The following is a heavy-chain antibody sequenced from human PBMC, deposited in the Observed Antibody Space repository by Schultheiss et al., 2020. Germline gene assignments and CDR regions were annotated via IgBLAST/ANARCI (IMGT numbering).Heavy chain of an antibody. CDR3: ARGQAYSSSWYFYYYYYGMDV. V-gene: IGHV4-61*01. J-gene: IGHJ6*02. Sequence: SETLSLTCTVSGGSVSSGSYYWSWIRQPPGKGLEWIGYIYYSGITNYNPSLKSRVTISVDTSKNQFSLKLSSVTAADTAVYYCARGQAYSSSWYFYYYYYGMDVWGQGTTVTVSS. CDR1: GGSVSSGSYY. D-gene: IGHD6-13*01. CDR2: IYYSGIT.